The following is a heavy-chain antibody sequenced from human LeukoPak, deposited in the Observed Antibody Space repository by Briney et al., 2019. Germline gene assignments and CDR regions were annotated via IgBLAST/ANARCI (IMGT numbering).Heavy chain of an antibody. CDR3: ARGCSAGTPHNWFDP. D-gene: IGHD6-13*01. V-gene: IGHV4-59*01. Sequence: GSLRLSCAASGFTLSSYSMNWVRQAPGKGLEWIGYIYYSGSTNYNPSLKSRVTISVDTSKNQFSLKLSSVTAADTAVYYCARGCSAGTPHNWFDPWGQGTLVTVSS. CDR2: IYYSGST. CDR1: GFTLSSYS. J-gene: IGHJ5*02.